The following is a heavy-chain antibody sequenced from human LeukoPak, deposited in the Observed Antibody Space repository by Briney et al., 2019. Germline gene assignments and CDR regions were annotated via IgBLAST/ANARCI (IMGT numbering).Heavy chain of an antibody. Sequence: GGSLRLSCAASGFSFSTNSMNWVRQVPGKGLEWISYISSNSATTYYADSVKGRFTISRGNAKNSLYLHMNSLRADDTAVYYCARDTRSLIDYWGQGTLVTVSS. CDR1: GFSFSTNS. D-gene: IGHD1-26*01. CDR2: ISSNSATT. CDR3: ARDTRSLIDY. V-gene: IGHV3-48*01. J-gene: IGHJ4*02.